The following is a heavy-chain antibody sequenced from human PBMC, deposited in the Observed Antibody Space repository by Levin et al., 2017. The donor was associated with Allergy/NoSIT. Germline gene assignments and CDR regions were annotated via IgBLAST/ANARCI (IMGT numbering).Heavy chain of an antibody. D-gene: IGHD3-10*01. Sequence: GGSLRLSCAVSGFSFGVFPMTWVRQGQGKGLEWVTSTSYDGSNENYAGSVRGRFTISRDNSKNALYLQMNSLRVEDTAVYYCARALSGSYFDYWGQGTLVTVSS. CDR1: GFSFGVFP. CDR2: TSYDGSNE. CDR3: ARALSGSYFDY. V-gene: IGHV3-30-3*01. J-gene: IGHJ4*02.